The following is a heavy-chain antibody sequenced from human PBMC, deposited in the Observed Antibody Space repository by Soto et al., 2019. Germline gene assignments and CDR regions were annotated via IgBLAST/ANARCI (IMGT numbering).Heavy chain of an antibody. D-gene: IGHD2-21*02. V-gene: IGHV3-30*03. CDR3: ARYYCCGACYGPKGFDY. CDR2: ISYDGSNK. J-gene: IGHJ4*02. CDR1: GFTFSSYG. Sequence: GGSLRRSCAASGFTFSSYGMHWVRQAPGKGLEWVAVISYDGSNKYYADSVKGRFTISRDNSKNALYLQRNSLRAADTAVYYCARYYCCGACYGPKGFDYWGQGPLVTVYS.